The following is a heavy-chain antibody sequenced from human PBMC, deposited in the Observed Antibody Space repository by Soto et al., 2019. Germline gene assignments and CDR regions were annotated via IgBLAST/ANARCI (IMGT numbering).Heavy chain of an antibody. CDR2: ISYDGSNK. CDR1: GFTFSSYA. J-gene: IGHJ4*02. D-gene: IGHD6-19*01. V-gene: IGHV3-30-3*01. CDR3: ARDTLDSSGWYMPIDY. Sequence: GGSLRLSCAASGFTFSSYAMHWVRQAPGKGLEWVAVISYDGSNKYYADSVKGRFTISRDNSKNTLYLQMNSLRAEDTAVYYCARDTLDSSGWYMPIDYWGQGTLVTVSS.